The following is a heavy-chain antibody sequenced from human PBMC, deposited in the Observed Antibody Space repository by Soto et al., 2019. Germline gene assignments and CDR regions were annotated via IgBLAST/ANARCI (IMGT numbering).Heavy chain of an antibody. V-gene: IGHV1-18*01. J-gene: IGHJ5*02. D-gene: IGHD2-15*01. CDR2: ISAYNGNT. CDR3: ARDGVLGYCSGGSCDYTWFDH. Sequence: GASVKVSCKASGYTFTSYGISWVRQAPGQGLEWMGWISAYNGNTNYAQKLQGRVTMTTDTSTSTAYMELRSLRSDDTAVYYCARDGVLGYCSGGSCDYTWFDHWGQGTLVTVSS. CDR1: GYTFTSYG.